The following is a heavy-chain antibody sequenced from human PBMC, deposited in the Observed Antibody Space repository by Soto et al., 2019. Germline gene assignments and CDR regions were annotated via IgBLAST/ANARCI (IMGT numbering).Heavy chain of an antibody. D-gene: IGHD3-10*01. CDR1: GYSFTRYG. CDR3: ARDGDRPYYYYGMYV. J-gene: IGHJ6*02. V-gene: IGHV1-18*01. CDR2: ISGYNGKT. Sequence: QVQLVQSGNEVKKPGASVNVSCKASGYSFTRYGISWVRQAPGQGLEWMGWISGYNGKTKYAQKLQGRVSMTTDTSTSTAYMELRSQGSDDTAVYYCARDGDRPYYYYGMYVWGQGTTVTVSS.